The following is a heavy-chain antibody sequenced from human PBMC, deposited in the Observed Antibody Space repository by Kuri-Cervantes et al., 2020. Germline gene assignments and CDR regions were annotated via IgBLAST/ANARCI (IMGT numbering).Heavy chain of an antibody. D-gene: IGHD3-10*01. CDR2: ISWNSGSI. CDR3: AKDLNRIWFGEFPYYYGVDV. CDR1: GFTFDDYA. V-gene: IGHV3-9*01. Sequence: SLKISCAASGFTFDDYAMHWVRQAPGKGLEWVSGISWNSGSIGYADSVKGRFTISRDNSKNTLYLQMNSLRAEDTAVYYCAKDLNRIWFGEFPYYYGVDVWGQGTTVTVSS. J-gene: IGHJ6*02.